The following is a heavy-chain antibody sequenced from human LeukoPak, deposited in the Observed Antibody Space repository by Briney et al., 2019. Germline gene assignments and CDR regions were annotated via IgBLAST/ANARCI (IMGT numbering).Heavy chain of an antibody. V-gene: IGHV3-21*01. D-gene: IGHD3-22*01. Sequence: GGSLRLSCAASGFTFSGYSMNWIRQAPGKGLEWVSSFGTRSTSIYHAGSVKGRFAISRDNAKNSLYLQMNSLRAEDTAVYYCAREVSEGFDFWGQGTLVTVSS. J-gene: IGHJ4*02. CDR3: AREVSEGFDF. CDR2: FGTRSTSI. CDR1: GFTFSGYS.